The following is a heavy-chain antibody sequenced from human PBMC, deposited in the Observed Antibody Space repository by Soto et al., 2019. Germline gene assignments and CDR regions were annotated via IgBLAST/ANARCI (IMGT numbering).Heavy chain of an antibody. CDR2: IYYSGST. CDR1: GGSISSYY. V-gene: IGHV4-59*08. CDR3: ARRVDYVWGSYRYSPYFDY. J-gene: IGHJ4*02. Sequence: ASETLSLTCTVSGGSISSYYWSWIRQPPGKGREWIGYIYYSGSTNYNPSLKSRVTISVDTSKNQFSLKLSSVTAADTAVYYCARRVDYVWGSYRYSPYFDYWGQGTLVTVSS. D-gene: IGHD3-16*02.